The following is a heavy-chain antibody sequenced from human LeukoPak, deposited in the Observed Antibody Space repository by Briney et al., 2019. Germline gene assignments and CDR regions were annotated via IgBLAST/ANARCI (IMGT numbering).Heavy chain of an antibody. Sequence: ASVKVSCKASGYTFTSYYMHWVRQAPGKGLEWMGGFDPEDGETIYAQKFQGRVTMTEDTSTDTAYMELSSLRSEDTAVYYCATSIVGAYYFDYWGQGTLVTVSS. CDR2: FDPEDGET. V-gene: IGHV1-24*01. CDR3: ATSIVGAYYFDY. CDR1: GYTFTSYY. J-gene: IGHJ4*02. D-gene: IGHD1-26*01.